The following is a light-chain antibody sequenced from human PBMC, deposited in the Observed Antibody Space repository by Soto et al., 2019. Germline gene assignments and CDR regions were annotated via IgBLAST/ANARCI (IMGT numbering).Light chain of an antibody. V-gene: IGKV3-15*01. CDR1: HGVSIN. CDR3: QQYKNWPPLT. CDR2: SAS. J-gene: IGKJ2*01. Sequence: TVMTQSPATLSASPGERATLSCRASHGVSINLAWYQQKPGQSPRLLIHSASTRAPGIPARFSGSGSGTEFTLTISSLLSEDFAVYYCQQYKNWPPLTFGQGTKLEIK.